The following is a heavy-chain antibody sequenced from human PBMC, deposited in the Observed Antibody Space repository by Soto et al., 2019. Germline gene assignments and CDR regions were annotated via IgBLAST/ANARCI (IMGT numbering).Heavy chain of an antibody. CDR1: GFTFSSYS. CDR3: APSRSDAFDI. J-gene: IGHJ3*02. V-gene: IGHV3-21*01. CDR2: IGGISAYI. Sequence: GGSLRLSCAASGFTFSSYSVNWVRQAPGKGLEWVSSIGGISAYIYYADSVKGRFTISRDNAKNSLYLQMNNLSADDTAVYSCAPSRSDAFDIWGQGTMVTVSS.